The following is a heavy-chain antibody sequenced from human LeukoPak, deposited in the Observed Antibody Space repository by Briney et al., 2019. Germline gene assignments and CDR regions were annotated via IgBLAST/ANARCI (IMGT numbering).Heavy chain of an antibody. CDR3: AREGDSSSWYVFYYGMDV. V-gene: IGHV1-3*01. CDR1: GYTFTSYA. D-gene: IGHD6-13*01. J-gene: IGHJ6*04. Sequence: ASVKVSCKASGYTFTSYAMHWVRQAPGQRLEWMRWINAGNGNTKYSQKFQGRVTITRDTSASTAYMELSSLRSEDTAVYYCAREGDSSSWYVFYYGMDVWGKGTTVTVSS. CDR2: INAGNGNT.